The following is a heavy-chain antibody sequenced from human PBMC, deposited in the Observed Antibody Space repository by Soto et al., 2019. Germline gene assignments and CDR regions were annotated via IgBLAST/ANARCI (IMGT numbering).Heavy chain of an antibody. J-gene: IGHJ3*02. V-gene: IGHV3-23*01. CDR1: GFTFSTYA. Sequence: EVQLLESGGGLVQPGGSLRLSCAASGFTFSTYAMTWVRQAPGKGLEWVSTISRSGDSTYYAGSVRGRFTISRDTPKNTLYLQMNSLRAEDTALYFCASRYGDYIHDPFDIWGQGTLVTVSP. CDR2: ISRSGDST. D-gene: IGHD4-17*01. CDR3: ASRYGDYIHDPFDI.